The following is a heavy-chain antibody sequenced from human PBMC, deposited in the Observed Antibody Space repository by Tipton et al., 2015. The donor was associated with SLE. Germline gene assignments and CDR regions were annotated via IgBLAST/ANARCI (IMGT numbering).Heavy chain of an antibody. Sequence: SLRLSCAASGFSFDRYAMNWVRQAPGKGLEWVSYISRSTKDIYYADSVKGRFTISRDNAKNSLYLQMNSLRAEDTAVYYCARIHYYGSGSRDYWGQGTLVTVSS. V-gene: IGHV3-21*06. J-gene: IGHJ4*02. CDR2: ISRSTKDI. D-gene: IGHD3-10*01. CDR3: ARIHYYGSGSRDY. CDR1: GFSFDRYA.